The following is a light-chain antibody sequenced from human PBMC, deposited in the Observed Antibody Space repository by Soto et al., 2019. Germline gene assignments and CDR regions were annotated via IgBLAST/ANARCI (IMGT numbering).Light chain of an antibody. CDR2: DAS. Sequence: DIQMTQSPSTLYASVGDRVSITCRASQRVDRYLAWYQQKPGKAPQLLIYDASRLESGVPSRFSGSGSGTEFTLTIRSLQPDDFTTFYCQQYKDYSWTFGQGTKVEV. J-gene: IGKJ1*01. CDR1: QRVDRY. V-gene: IGKV1-5*01. CDR3: QQYKDYSWT.